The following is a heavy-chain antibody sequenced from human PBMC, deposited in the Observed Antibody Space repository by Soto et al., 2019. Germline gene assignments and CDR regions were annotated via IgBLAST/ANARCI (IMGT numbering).Heavy chain of an antibody. CDR2: FDPEDGET. J-gene: IGHJ6*02. V-gene: IGHV1-24*01. Sequence: ASVKVSCKVSGYTLTELSMHWVRQAPGKGLEWMGGFDPEDGETIYAQKFQGRVTMTEDTSTDTAYMELSSLRSEDTAVYYCATDGEYQMLVDSSSRGMDVWGQGTTVTVYS. CDR3: ATDGEYQMLVDSSSRGMDV. D-gene: IGHD2-2*01. CDR1: GYTLTELS.